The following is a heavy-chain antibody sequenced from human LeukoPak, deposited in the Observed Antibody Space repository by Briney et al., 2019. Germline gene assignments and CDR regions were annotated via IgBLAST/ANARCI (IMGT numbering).Heavy chain of an antibody. CDR3: ARKGSSRWSDWYFDL. V-gene: IGHV4-4*02. Sequence: PSETLSLTCAVSGGSISSSNWWSWVRQPPGKGLEWIGEIYHSGSINYNPSLKSRVTISVDKSKNQLSLKLSSVTAADTAVYYCARKGSSRWSDWYFDLWGRGTLVTVSS. J-gene: IGHJ2*01. CDR2: IYHSGSI. D-gene: IGHD6-13*01. CDR1: GGSISSSNW.